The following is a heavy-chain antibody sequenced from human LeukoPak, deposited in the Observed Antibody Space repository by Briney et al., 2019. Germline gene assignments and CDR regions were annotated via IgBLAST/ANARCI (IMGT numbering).Heavy chain of an antibody. J-gene: IGHJ4*02. CDR3: ARSPGRDDFFFDY. CDR1: GGSISSGIYY. D-gene: IGHD5-24*01. CDR2: IYTSGST. Sequence: SQTLSLTXTVSGGSISSGIYYWSWIRQPAGEGLEWIGHIYTSGSTNYNPSLKSRVTISIDTSKNQFSLKLSSVTAADTAVYYCARSPGRDDFFFDYWGQGTLVTVSS. V-gene: IGHV4-61*09.